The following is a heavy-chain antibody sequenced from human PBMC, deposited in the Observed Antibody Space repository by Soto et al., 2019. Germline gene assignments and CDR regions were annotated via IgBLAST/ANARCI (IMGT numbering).Heavy chain of an antibody. Sequence: GASVKVSFKVSGYSLNEFSMQWVRPAPGKGLEWMGGFDPEDGEAIYAQKFQGRVTMTEDTSTDTAYMELSSLRSEDTAVYYCATARVHRPNVIAVAGYYFDYWGQGTLVTVSS. CDR2: FDPEDGEA. CDR1: GYSLNEFS. J-gene: IGHJ4*02. CDR3: ATARVHRPNVIAVAGYYFDY. D-gene: IGHD6-19*01. V-gene: IGHV1-24*01.